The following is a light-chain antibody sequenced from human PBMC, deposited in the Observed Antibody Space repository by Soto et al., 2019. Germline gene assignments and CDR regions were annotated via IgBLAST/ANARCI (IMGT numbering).Light chain of an antibody. Sequence: DIPMTQSPSTRSASVGDRVTITCRASQSIGSWLAWYQQILGKAPKVLFYKASTLKSGVPSRFSGSGSGTEFTLTFSRLQPCDFATYYCQQFYRLPSFGGWTKVEIK. CDR2: KAS. V-gene: IGKV1-5*03. CDR1: QSIGSW. CDR3: QQFYRLPS. J-gene: IGKJ4*01.